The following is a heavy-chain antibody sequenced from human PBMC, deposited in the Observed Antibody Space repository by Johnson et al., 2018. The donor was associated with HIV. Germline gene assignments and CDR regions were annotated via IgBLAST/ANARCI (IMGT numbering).Heavy chain of an antibody. J-gene: IGHJ3*02. D-gene: IGHD5-24*01. CDR3: ARDQWMAGDAFDI. CDR2: ISYDGSDK. V-gene: IGHV3-30*04. CDR1: GFTFSSYG. Sequence: QVQLVESGGGVVQPGRSLRLSCAASGFTFSSYGMHWVRQAPAKGLEWVAVISYDGSDKDYADSVKGRFTISRDNAKNSLYLQMNSLRAEDTAVYYCARDQWMAGDAFDIWGQGTVVTVSS.